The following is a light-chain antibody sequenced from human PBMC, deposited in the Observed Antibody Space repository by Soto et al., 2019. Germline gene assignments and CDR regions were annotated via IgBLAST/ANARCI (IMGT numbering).Light chain of an antibody. CDR1: SSNIGANFD. Sequence: QSVLTQPPSVSGAPGQRVTISCTGSSSNIGANFDVHWYQHLPGTAPKLLISGTANRPSGVPDRFSGSKSGSSASLAITGCQAEDEADYYCQSYANTLGGHVLFGGGTKVTVL. J-gene: IGLJ3*02. CDR2: GTA. CDR3: QSYANTLGGHVL. V-gene: IGLV1-40*01.